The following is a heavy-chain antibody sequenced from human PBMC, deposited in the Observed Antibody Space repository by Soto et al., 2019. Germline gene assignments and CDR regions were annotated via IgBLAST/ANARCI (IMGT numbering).Heavy chain of an antibody. D-gene: IGHD3-22*01. CDR3: AKDRGITMVVVTVLLDF. CDR1: GFTVSNYA. Sequence: PGGSLRLSCAASGFTVSNYAMSWVRQAPGKGLEWVSGITGTGGSTYYGDSVKGRFTISRDNSKNTLYLQMNSLRDEDTAVYYCAKDRGITMVVVTVLLDFWGQGTLVTVSS. CDR2: ITGTGGST. V-gene: IGHV3-23*01. J-gene: IGHJ4*02.